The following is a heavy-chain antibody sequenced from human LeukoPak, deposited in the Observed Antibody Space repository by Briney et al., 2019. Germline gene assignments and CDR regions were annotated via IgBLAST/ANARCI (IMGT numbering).Heavy chain of an antibody. V-gene: IGHV4-4*07. D-gene: IGHD2-2*01. CDR3: AREGLSIVGAPAAMYAFDI. Sequence: SETLSLTCAVYGGSFSGYYWSWIRQPAGKGLEWIGRIYISESTNYNPSLKSRVTMSVDTSKDQFSLKLRSVTAADTAVYYCAREGLSIVGAPAAMYAFDIWGQGTMVTVSS. J-gene: IGHJ3*02. CDR1: GGSFSGYY. CDR2: IYISEST.